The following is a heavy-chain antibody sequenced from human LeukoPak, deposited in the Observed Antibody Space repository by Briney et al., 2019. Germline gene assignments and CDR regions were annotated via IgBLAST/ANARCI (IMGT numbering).Heavy chain of an antibody. Sequence: ASVKVSCKASGYTSTSYGISWVRQAPGQGLEWMGWISAYNGNTNYAQKLQGRVTMTRDTSTSTVYMELSSLRSEDTAVYYCARGVSYDFWSGPNDAFDIWGQGTMVTVSS. J-gene: IGHJ3*02. D-gene: IGHD3-3*01. CDR3: ARGVSYDFWSGPNDAFDI. CDR1: GYTSTSYG. CDR2: ISAYNGNT. V-gene: IGHV1-18*01.